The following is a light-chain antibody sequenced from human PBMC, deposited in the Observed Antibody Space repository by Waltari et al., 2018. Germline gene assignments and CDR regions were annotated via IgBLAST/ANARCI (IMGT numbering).Light chain of an antibody. CDR3: TSYADIIPVV. J-gene: IGLJ2*01. V-gene: IGLV2-14*03. Sequence: QSALTQPASVSGSPGQSITISCTGSSSDVDYVSWYQQFPGKAPKVLLYDVNRRPSGGSNRFSCSKSGSTASLTISGLQPQDEADYYCTSYADIIPVVFGGGTKLTVL. CDR2: DVN. CDR1: SSDVDY.